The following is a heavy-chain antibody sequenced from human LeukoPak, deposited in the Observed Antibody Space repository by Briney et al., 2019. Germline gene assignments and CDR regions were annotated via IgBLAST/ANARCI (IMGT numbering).Heavy chain of an antibody. Sequence: TSSETLSLTCTVSGGSIGSFYWSWIRQPAGKGLEWIGHIYTTGSTNYNPSLKSRVTMSVGTSNNQFSLRLRFVTAADTAVYYCARGRPNTSVLDYWGQGNLVSVSS. J-gene: IGHJ4*02. D-gene: IGHD2-2*02. V-gene: IGHV4-4*07. CDR1: GGSIGSFY. CDR2: IYTTGST. CDR3: ARGRPNTSVLDY.